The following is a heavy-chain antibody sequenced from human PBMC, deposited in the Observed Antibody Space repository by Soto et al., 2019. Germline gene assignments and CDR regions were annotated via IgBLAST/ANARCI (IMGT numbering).Heavy chain of an antibody. Sequence: SETLSLTCTVSGGSIFSDDWTWIRQPPGKGLEWIGYISRSGSSSFAPSLKGRVTFSTDTSKNQVSLKMTYVTVADTAVYYCARGYWFDPWGPGTLVTVSS. CDR3: ARGYWFDP. V-gene: IGHV4-59*01. J-gene: IGHJ5*02. CDR1: GGSIFSDD. CDR2: ISRSGSS.